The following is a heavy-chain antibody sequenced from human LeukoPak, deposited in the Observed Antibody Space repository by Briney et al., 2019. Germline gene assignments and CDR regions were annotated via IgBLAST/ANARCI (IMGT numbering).Heavy chain of an antibody. D-gene: IGHD3-22*01. CDR3: ARGYYDSGGYYYELDY. CDR1: GYTFTSYA. CDR2: INAGNGNT. J-gene: IGHJ4*02. Sequence: ASVKVSCKASGYTFTSYAMHWVRQAPGQRLEWMGWINAGNGNTKYSQKFQGRVTITRDTSASTAYMELSSLRSEDTAVYYCARGYYDSGGYYYELDYWGQGTLVTVSS. V-gene: IGHV1-3*01.